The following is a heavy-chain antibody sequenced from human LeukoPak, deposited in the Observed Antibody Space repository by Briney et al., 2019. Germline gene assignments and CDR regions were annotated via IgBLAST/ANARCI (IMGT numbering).Heavy chain of an antibody. D-gene: IGHD3-10*01. Sequence: SETLSLTCTVSGGSISSGSYYWSWIRQPAGKGLEWIGRIYTSGSTNYNPFLKSRVTISVDTSKNQFSLKLSSVTAADTAVYYCAREGFGELSDYWGQGTLVTVSS. J-gene: IGHJ4*02. CDR3: AREGFGELSDY. CDR1: GGSISSGSYY. CDR2: IYTSGST. V-gene: IGHV4-61*02.